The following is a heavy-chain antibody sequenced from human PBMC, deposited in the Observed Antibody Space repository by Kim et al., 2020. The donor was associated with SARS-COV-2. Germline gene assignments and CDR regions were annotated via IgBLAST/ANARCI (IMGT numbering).Heavy chain of an antibody. D-gene: IGHD3-3*01. Sequence: ASVKVSCKASGYTFTSFYMHWVRQAPGQGLEWMGVINPSGGSTSYAQKFQGRVTVTRDTSTSTVYMDLSSLRSEDTAVYYCARDWRIAIFGVVIMERYYFDYWGQGTLVTVSS. CDR2: INPSGGST. V-gene: IGHV1-46*01. J-gene: IGHJ4*02. CDR1: GYTFTSFY. CDR3: ARDWRIAIFGVVIMERYYFDY.